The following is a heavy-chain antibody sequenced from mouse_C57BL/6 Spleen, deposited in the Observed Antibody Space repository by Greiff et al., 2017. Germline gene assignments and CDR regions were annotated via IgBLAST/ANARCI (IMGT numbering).Heavy chain of an antibody. J-gene: IGHJ4*01. CDR1: GYTFTDYE. D-gene: IGHD4-1*01. V-gene: IGHV1-15*01. CDR3: TRVFSGTRYAMDY. Sequence: VQLQQSGAELVRPGASVTLSCKASGYTFTDYEMHWVKQTPVHGLEWIGAIDPETGGTAYNQKFKGKAILTADKSSSTAYMELRSLTSEDSAVYYCTRVFSGTRYAMDYWGQGTSVTVSS. CDR2: IDPETGGT.